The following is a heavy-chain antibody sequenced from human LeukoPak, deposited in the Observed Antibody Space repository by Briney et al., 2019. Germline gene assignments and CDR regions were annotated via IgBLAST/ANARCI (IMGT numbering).Heavy chain of an antibody. CDR2: IYNSGST. J-gene: IGHJ6*03. Sequence: SETLSLTCTVSGGSISSYYWSWIRQPPGKGLEWIGYIYNSGSTNYNPSLKSRVTISVDTSKNQFSLKLSSVTAADTAVYYCAREWVYCSSTSCYYYYYYMDVWGKGTTVTVSS. D-gene: IGHD2-2*01. CDR1: GGSISSYY. CDR3: AREWVYCSSTSCYYYYYYMDV. V-gene: IGHV4-59*01.